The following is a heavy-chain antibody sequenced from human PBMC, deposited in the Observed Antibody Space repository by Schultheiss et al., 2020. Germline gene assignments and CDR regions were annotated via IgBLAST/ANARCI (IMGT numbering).Heavy chain of an antibody. V-gene: IGHV3-30-3*02. CDR2: ISYDGSNK. CDR3: ARGYSYGYSPLFGY. D-gene: IGHD5-18*01. CDR1: GFTFSSYA. J-gene: IGHJ4*02. Sequence: GGSLRLSCAASGFTFSSYAMHWVRQAPGKGLEWVAVISYDGSNKYYADSVKGRFTISRDNSKNTLYLQMNSLRAEDTAVYYCARGYSYGYSPLFGYWGQGTLVTVSS.